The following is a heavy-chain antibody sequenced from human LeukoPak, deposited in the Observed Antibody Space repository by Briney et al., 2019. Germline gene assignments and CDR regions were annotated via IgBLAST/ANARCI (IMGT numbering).Heavy chain of an antibody. Sequence: SETLSLTCTVSGGSISSGSYYWSWIRQPAGKGLEWIGRIYTSGSTNYNPSLKSRVTISVDTSKNQFSLKLSSVTAADTAVYYCARSTYHWYWFDPWGQGTLATVSS. J-gene: IGHJ5*02. CDR3: ARSTYHWYWFDP. CDR2: IYTSGST. CDR1: GGSISSGSYY. V-gene: IGHV4-61*02. D-gene: IGHD2-2*01.